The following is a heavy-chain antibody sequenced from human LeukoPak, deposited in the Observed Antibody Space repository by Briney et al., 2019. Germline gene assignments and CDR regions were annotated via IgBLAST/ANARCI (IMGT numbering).Heavy chain of an antibody. D-gene: IGHD5-24*01. CDR1: GGSFSGYY. CDR2: INHSGST. CDR3: ARVRWLQPIFDY. J-gene: IGHJ4*02. V-gene: IGHV4-34*01. Sequence: SETLSLTCAVYGGSFSGYYRSWIRQPPGKGLEWIGEINHSGSTNYNPSLKSRVTISVDTSKNQFSLKLSSVTAADTAVYYCARVRWLQPIFDYWGQGTPVTVSS.